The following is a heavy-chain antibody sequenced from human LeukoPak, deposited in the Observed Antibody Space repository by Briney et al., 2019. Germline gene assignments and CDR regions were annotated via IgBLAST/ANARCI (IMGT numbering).Heavy chain of an antibody. CDR3: ARGVYIAAAQYGY. CDR2: IYYSGTT. V-gene: IGHV4-59*01. D-gene: IGHD6-13*01. CDR1: GGSISSYY. J-gene: IGHJ4*02. Sequence: SETLSLTCTVSGGSISSYYWSWIRRPPGKGLEWIGYIYYSGTTNYNPSLKSRVTISVDTSKNQFSLKLCSVTAADTAVYYCARGVYIAAAQYGYWGQGTLVTVSS.